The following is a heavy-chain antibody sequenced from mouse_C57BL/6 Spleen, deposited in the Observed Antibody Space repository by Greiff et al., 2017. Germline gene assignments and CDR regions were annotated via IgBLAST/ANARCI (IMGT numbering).Heavy chain of an antibody. CDR1: GFTFSSYA. J-gene: IGHJ2*01. Sequence: EVKVVESGEGLVKPGGSLKLSCAASGFTFSSYAMSWVRQTPEKRLEWVAYISSGGDYIYYADTVKGRFTISRDNARNTLYLQMSSLKSEDTAMYYCTRVGNWDYFDYWGQGTTLTVSS. D-gene: IGHD4-1*01. CDR2: ISSGGDYI. V-gene: IGHV5-9-1*02. CDR3: TRVGNWDYFDY.